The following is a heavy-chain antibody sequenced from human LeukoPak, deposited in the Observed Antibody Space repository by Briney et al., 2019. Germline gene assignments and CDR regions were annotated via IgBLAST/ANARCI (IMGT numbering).Heavy chain of an antibody. J-gene: IGHJ3*02. CDR2: ISWSGGNI. V-gene: IGHV3-9*01. CDR3: AKALSGGDPDAFDI. D-gene: IGHD2-21*02. CDR1: GFTFDDYA. Sequence: AGGSLRLSCVGSGFTFDDYAMHWVRQAPGKGLDWVSVISWSGGNIAYAESVKGRFTISRDNAKNSLYLQMISLRAEDTALYYCAKALSGGDPDAFDIWGQGTMVTVSS.